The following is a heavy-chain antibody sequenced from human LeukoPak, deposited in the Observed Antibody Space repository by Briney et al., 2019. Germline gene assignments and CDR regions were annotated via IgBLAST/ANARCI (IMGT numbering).Heavy chain of an antibody. D-gene: IGHD4-17*01. CDR1: GFTFDDYA. Sequence: GGSLRLSCAASGFTFDDYAMHWVRQAPGKGLEWVSGISWNSGSIGYADSVKGRFTISRDNAKNSLYLQMNSLRAEDTAVYYCATSTLILRLIFDYWGQGTLVTVSS. J-gene: IGHJ4*02. CDR2: ISWNSGSI. CDR3: ATSTLILRLIFDY. V-gene: IGHV3-9*01.